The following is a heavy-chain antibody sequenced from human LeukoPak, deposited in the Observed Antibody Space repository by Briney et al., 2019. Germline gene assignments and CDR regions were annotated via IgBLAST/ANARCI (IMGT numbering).Heavy chain of an antibody. CDR2: IYYTGST. Sequence: SQTLSLTCTVSGGSISSGDYYWSWIRQPPGKGLEWIGYIYYTGSTYYNPSLKSRIIISVDTSKNQFSLKLSSVTAADTAVHYCARGYYYDSSGYYPFDYWGQGTLVTVSS. D-gene: IGHD3-22*01. J-gene: IGHJ4*02. CDR1: GGSISSGDYY. V-gene: IGHV4-30-4*08. CDR3: ARGYYYDSSGYYPFDY.